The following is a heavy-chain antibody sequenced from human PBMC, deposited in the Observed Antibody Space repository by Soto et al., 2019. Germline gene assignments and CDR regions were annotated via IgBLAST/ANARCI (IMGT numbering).Heavy chain of an antibody. CDR2: IIPLFGTP. CDR3: AAGIGITFGGVTREFDY. D-gene: IGHD3-16*01. CDR1: GGTFTSHA. J-gene: IGHJ4*02. V-gene: IGHV1-69*19. Sequence: QVQLVQSGAEVRKPGSSVTVSCKVSGGTFTSHAFSWVRQAPGQGLEWMGRIIPLFGTPNYAQRFQGRVTIIADESTNTAYMELSSLTSEDTAAYYCAAGIGITFGGVTREFDYWGQGTLVTVSS.